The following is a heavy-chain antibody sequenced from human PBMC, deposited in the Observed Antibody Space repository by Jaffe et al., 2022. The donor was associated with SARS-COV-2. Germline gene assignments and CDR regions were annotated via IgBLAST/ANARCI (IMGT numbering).Heavy chain of an antibody. Sequence: EVQLVESGGVVVQPGGSLRLSCAASGFTFDDYAMHWVRQAPGKGLEWVSLISWDGGSTYYADSVKGRFTISRDNSKNSLYLQMNSLRAEDTALYYCAKVREGYSYFDYWGQGTLVTVSS. CDR3: AKVREGYSYFDY. CDR2: ISWDGGST. J-gene: IGHJ4*02. D-gene: IGHD2-15*01. CDR1: GFTFDDYA. V-gene: IGHV3-43D*03.